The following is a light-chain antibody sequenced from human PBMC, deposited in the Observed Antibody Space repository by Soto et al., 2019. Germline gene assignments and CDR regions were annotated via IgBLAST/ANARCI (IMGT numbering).Light chain of an antibody. CDR3: QQYYSYPPT. J-gene: IGKJ1*01. CDR1: QDVGRW. V-gene: IGKV1D-16*01. Sequence: DIQMTQSPSSLSASVGDTVTITCRSSQDVGRWLSWYQQKPGKAPKILIFAASSLQSGVPSRFSGSGSGTDFTLTITSLQSEDFATYYCQQYYSYPPTFGQGTKVDIK. CDR2: AAS.